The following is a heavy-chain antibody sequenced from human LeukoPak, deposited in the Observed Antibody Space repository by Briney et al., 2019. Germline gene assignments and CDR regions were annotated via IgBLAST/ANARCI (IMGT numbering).Heavy chain of an antibody. CDR2: ISYDGSNK. J-gene: IGHJ4*02. Sequence: GGSLGLSCAASGFTFSSYAMHWVRQAPGKGLEWVAVISYDGSNKYYADSVKGRFTISRDNSKNTLYLQMNSLRAEDTAVYYCARERSSSWYPAPFDYWGQGTLVTVSS. CDR1: GFTFSSYA. CDR3: ARERSSSWYPAPFDY. V-gene: IGHV3-30-3*01. D-gene: IGHD6-13*01.